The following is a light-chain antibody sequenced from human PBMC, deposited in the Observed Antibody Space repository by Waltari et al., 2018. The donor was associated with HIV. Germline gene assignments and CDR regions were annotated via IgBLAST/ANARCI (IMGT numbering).Light chain of an antibody. CDR2: EDI. CDR1: KLEDKY. V-gene: IGLV3-1*01. Sequence: SYELTQPPSVSVSPGQTASITCSGDKLEDKYAHWYQQKPGQSPVLVIYEDINRPSGILDRFSGSNSGNPDTMTISGTQTMDEADYYCQAWDNHSVVFGGGTKLTVL. J-gene: IGLJ2*01. CDR3: QAWDNHSVV.